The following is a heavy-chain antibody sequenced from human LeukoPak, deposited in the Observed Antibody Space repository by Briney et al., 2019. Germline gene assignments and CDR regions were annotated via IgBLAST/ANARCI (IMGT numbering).Heavy chain of an antibody. J-gene: IGHJ4*02. V-gene: IGHV6-1*01. Sequence: SQTLSLTCAISGDSVSSNSAAWNWIRQSPSRGLEWLGRTYYRSKWYNDYAVSVKSRITINPDTSKNQFSLQLNSVTPEDTAVYYCARDLFKKGYCPHGVCPYYFDYWGQGTLVTVSS. D-gene: IGHD2-8*01. CDR1: GDSVSSNSAA. CDR3: ARDLFKKGYCPHGVCPYYFDY. CDR2: TYYRSKWYN.